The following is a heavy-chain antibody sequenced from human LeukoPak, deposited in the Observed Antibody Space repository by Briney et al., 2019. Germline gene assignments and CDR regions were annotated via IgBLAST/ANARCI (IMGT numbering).Heavy chain of an antibody. J-gene: IGHJ6*03. CDR1: GGSISSYY. CDR3: ARGNYYYYYMDV. Sequence: PSETLSLTCTVSGGSISSYYWSWIRQPPGKGLEWIGYIYYSGSTNYNPSLKSRVTISVDTSKNQFSLKLSSVTAADTAVYYCARGNYYYYYMDVWGKGTTVTVSS. V-gene: IGHV4-59*08. CDR2: IYYSGST.